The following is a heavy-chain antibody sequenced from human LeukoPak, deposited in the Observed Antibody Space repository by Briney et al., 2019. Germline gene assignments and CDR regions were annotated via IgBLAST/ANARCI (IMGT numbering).Heavy chain of an antibody. J-gene: IGHJ4*02. CDR2: IYSGGTT. D-gene: IGHD2-2*01. CDR3: AARDCSNTDCYAGVFDY. V-gene: IGHV3-53*01. CDR1: GLTVSSKH. Sequence: PGGSLRLSCAASGLTVSSKHMSWVRQAPGKGLEWVSVIYSGGTTKYAESVEGRFTISRDNTKNTLHLQMNSLRAEDTAVYYCAARDCSNTDCYAGVFDYWGQGTLVSVSS.